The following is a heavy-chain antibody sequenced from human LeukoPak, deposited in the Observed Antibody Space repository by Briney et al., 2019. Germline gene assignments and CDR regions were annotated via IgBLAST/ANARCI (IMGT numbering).Heavy chain of an antibody. CDR3: ARGCRPNSGSTCMDV. D-gene: IGHD1-26*01. V-gene: IGHV1-69*05. CDR2: IIPIFGTA. J-gene: IGHJ6*03. CDR1: GGTFSSYA. Sequence: GASVKVSCKASGGTFSSYAISWVRQAPGQGLEWMGGIIPIFGTANYAQKFQGRVTITTDESTSTAYMELSSLRSEDTAVYYCARGCRPNSGSTCMDVWGKGTTVTVSS.